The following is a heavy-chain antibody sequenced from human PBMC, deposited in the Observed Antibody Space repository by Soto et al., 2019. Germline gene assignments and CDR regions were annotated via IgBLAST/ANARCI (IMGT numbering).Heavy chain of an antibody. CDR1: GGSISSGDYY. CDR2: INYSGST. Sequence: QVQLQESGPGLVKPSQTLSLTCTVSGGSISSGDYYWSWIRQPPGKGLEWIGYINYSGSTYYNPALKSRDTLSVDTSKKQFSLKLSSVTAADTAVYYCARLWGDSSGYSTEGPWFDPWGQGTLVTVSS. D-gene: IGHD3-22*01. CDR3: ARLWGDSSGYSTEGPWFDP. V-gene: IGHV4-30-4*01. J-gene: IGHJ5*02.